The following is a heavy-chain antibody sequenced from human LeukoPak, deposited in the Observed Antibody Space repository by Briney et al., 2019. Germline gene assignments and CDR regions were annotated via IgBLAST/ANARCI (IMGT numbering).Heavy chain of an antibody. CDR3: AKRTSDYGDYRWDYYYYMDV. CDR1: GFTFSSYG. Sequence: SGGSLRLSCAASGFTFSSYGMSWVRQAPGKGLEWVSAISGSGGSTYYADSVKGRFTISRDNSKNTLYLQMNSLRAEDTAVYYCAKRTSDYGDYRWDYYYYMDVWGKGTTVTISS. CDR2: ISGSGGST. D-gene: IGHD4-17*01. J-gene: IGHJ6*03. V-gene: IGHV3-23*01.